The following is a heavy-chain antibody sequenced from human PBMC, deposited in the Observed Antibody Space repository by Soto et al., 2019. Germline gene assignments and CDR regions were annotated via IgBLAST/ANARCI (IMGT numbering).Heavy chain of an antibody. CDR3: ARAKRGSYLSRRFDY. CDR2: IYHSGST. J-gene: IGHJ4*02. CDR1: GGSISSSNW. Sequence: SETLSLTCAVSGGSISSSNWWSWVRQPPGKGLEWIGEIYHSGSTNYNPSLKSRVTISVDKSKNQFSLKLSSVTAADTAVYYCARAKRGSYLSRRFDYWGQGTLVTVSS. V-gene: IGHV4-4*02. D-gene: IGHD1-26*01.